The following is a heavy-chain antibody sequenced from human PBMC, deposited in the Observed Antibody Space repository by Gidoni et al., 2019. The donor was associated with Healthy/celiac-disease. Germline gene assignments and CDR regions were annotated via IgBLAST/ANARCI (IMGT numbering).Heavy chain of an antibody. CDR3: ARDRGIAAAAEYYFDY. V-gene: IGHV3-30*04. CDR2: ISYDGSNK. J-gene: IGHJ4*02. CDR1: GFPFSSYA. Sequence: QVQLVESGGGVVQPGRSLRLSCAASGFPFSSYAMHWVRLAPGKGLEWVAVISYDGSNKYYADSVKGRFTISRDNSKNTLYLQMNSLRAEDTAVYYCARDRGIAAAAEYYFDYWGQGTLVTVSS. D-gene: IGHD6-13*01.